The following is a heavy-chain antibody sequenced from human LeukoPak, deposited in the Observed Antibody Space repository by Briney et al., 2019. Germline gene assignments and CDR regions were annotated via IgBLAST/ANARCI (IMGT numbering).Heavy chain of an antibody. CDR2: INPNSGGT. CDR1: GYTFTGYY. J-gene: IGHJ4*02. CDR3: AREVDYYDSSGPRYYFDY. Sequence: ASVKVSCKASGYTFTGYYMHWVRQAPGQGHEWMGWINPNSGGTNYAQKFQGRVTMTRDTSISTAYMELSRLRSDDTAVYYCAREVDYYDSSGPRYYFDYWGQGTLVTVSS. V-gene: IGHV1-2*02. D-gene: IGHD3-22*01.